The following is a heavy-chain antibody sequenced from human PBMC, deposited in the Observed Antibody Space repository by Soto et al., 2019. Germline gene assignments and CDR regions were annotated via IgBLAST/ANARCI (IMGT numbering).Heavy chain of an antibody. D-gene: IGHD1-20*01. CDR2: IHYNGDT. CDR1: GGSVSSGNYF. V-gene: IGHV4-39*01. Sequence: QLQLQESGPGLVKPAETLSLKCAVSGGSVSSGNYFWGWIRQPPGKGREWIGNIHYNGDTYYRQSLKSRVPMSVDPAQNQFYLRLTPVTAADTAVYYCARRLIYNWNQEHAFDFWGQGTLVTVSS. CDR3: ARRLIYNWNQEHAFDF. J-gene: IGHJ3*01.